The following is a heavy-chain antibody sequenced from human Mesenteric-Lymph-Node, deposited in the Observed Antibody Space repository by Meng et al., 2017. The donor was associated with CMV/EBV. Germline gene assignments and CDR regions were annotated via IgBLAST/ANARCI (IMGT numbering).Heavy chain of an antibody. CDR3: ASPMLYCSSTSCSTSDY. CDR2: ISGSGGST. J-gene: IGHJ4*02. V-gene: IGHV3-23*01. D-gene: IGHD2-2*01. Sequence: GESLKISCAASGFTFSSYAMSWVRQAPGKGLEWVSAISGSGGSTYYADSVKGRFTISRDNSKNTLYLQMNSLRAEDTAVYYCASPMLYCSSTSCSTSDYWGQGTLVTVSS. CDR1: GFTFSSYA.